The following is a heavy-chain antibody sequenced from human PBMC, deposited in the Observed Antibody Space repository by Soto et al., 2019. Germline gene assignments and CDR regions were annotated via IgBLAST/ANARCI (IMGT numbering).Heavy chain of an antibody. D-gene: IGHD3-3*01. V-gene: IGHV3-33*08. CDR2: IWYDGSNK. CDR3: ARDSGTIYFDY. Sequence: GGSLRLSCAAAGFTFSNYGMHWVRQAPGRGLEWVAVIWYDGSNKYYADSVKGRFTISRDNSKNTLFLQMNSLRAEDTAVYYCARDSGTIYFDYCGQGNLVTLSS. J-gene: IGHJ4*02. CDR1: GFTFSNYG.